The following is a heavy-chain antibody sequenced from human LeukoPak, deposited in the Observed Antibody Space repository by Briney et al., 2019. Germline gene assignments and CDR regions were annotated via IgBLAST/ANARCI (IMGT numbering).Heavy chain of an antibody. D-gene: IGHD2-15*01. V-gene: IGHV3-23*01. CDR1: GFTFSSYA. CDR2: SSGRGGST. J-gene: IGHJ4*02. CDR3: ANIVVVVAATSDFDY. Sequence: PRGSLRLSCAASGFTFSSYAMSWVRQAPGKGREWVSASSGRGGSTYYAVSVKGRFTISRDNSKNTLYLQMNSLRAEDTAVYYCANIVVVVAATSDFDYWGQGTLVTVSS.